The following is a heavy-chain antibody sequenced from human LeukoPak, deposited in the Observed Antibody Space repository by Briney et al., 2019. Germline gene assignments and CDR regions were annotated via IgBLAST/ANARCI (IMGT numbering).Heavy chain of an antibody. CDR3: ARDAGQYYERYFDY. Sequence: AGGSLRLSCAASGFTVSSNYMSWVRQAPGKGLEWVSVIYSGGSTYYADSVKGRFTISRDNSKNTLYLQMNSLRAEDTAVYYCARDAGQYYERYFDYWGQGTLVTVSS. J-gene: IGHJ4*02. CDR1: GFTVSSNY. D-gene: IGHD3-3*01. V-gene: IGHV3-53*01. CDR2: IYSGGST.